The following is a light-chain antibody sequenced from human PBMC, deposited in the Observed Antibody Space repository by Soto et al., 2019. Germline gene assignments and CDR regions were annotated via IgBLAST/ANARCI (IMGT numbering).Light chain of an antibody. V-gene: IGLV1-40*01. CDR2: GNN. Sequence: QSVLTQPPSVSGAPGQRVTISCTGSSSNIGAGYDVHWYQQLPGTAPKLLIYGNNNRPSGVPDRFSGSKSGTSASLAITGLQAEDEADYYCQSDDSSLSAVFGGGTQLTVL. J-gene: IGLJ7*01. CDR3: QSDDSSLSAV. CDR1: SSNIGAGYD.